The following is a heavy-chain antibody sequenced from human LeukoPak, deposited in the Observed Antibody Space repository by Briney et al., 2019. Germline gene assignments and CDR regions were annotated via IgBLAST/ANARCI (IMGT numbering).Heavy chain of an antibody. J-gene: IGHJ4*02. Sequence: SQTLSLTCTVSGGSISSGSYYWSWIRQPAGKGLEWIGRIYTSGSTNYNPSLKSRVTISVDTSKNQFSLKLSSVTAADTAVYYCARQSLSSEPARLGELSFKYYFDYWGQGTLVTVSS. D-gene: IGHD3-16*02. V-gene: IGHV4-61*02. CDR2: IYTSGST. CDR3: ARQSLSSEPARLGELSFKYYFDY. CDR1: GGSISSGSYY.